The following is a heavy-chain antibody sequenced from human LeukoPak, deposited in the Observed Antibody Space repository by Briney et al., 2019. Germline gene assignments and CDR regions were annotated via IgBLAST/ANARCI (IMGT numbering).Heavy chain of an antibody. J-gene: IGHJ4*02. D-gene: IGHD2-2*02. V-gene: IGHV1-2*02. CDR1: GYTFTGYY. CDR3: ARDLPTVVLAAIFEGPDY. Sequence: ASVKVSCKASGYTFTGYYMHWVRQAPGQGLEWMGWINPNSGGTNYAQKFQGRVTMTRDTSISTAYMELSRLRSDDTAVYYCARDLPTVVLAAIFEGPDYWGQGTLVTVSS. CDR2: INPNSGGT.